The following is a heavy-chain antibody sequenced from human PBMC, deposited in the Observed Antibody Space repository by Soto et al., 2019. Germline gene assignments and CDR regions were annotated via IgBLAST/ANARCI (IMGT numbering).Heavy chain of an antibody. V-gene: IGHV3-30*18. Sequence: GGSLRLSCAASGFTFSINDMHWVRQAPGRGLEWVAVISNDGNNKYYADSVKGRFTLSRDNSKNMVYLQMDSLRVEDTAVYFCAKDHQTYNWDYLFDCWGPGTLVTVSS. CDR1: GFTFSIND. CDR2: ISNDGNNK. CDR3: AKDHQTYNWDYLFDC. D-gene: IGHD1-7*01. J-gene: IGHJ4*02.